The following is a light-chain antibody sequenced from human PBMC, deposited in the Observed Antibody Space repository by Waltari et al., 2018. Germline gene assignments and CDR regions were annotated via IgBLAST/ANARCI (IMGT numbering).Light chain of an antibody. CDR3: QQYTDWPPTWT. CDR2: GAS. Sequence: EIVMTQSPDTLSVSPGERATLSCSASESVSSNLAWYQQKPGQAPRLLILGASTRATGIPARFSGSGSGTEVTLTISSLQSEDLAIYYCQQYTDWPPTWTFGQGTKVEI. CDR1: ESVSSN. V-gene: IGKV3-15*01. J-gene: IGKJ1*01.